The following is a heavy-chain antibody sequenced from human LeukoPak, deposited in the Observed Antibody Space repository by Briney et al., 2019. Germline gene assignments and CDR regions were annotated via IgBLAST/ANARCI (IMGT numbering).Heavy chain of an antibody. CDR1: GYTLTEVS. V-gene: IGHV1-24*01. CDR3: ATEVVGYGDVHYFDS. D-gene: IGHD4-17*01. Sequence: ASVKVSCKISGYTLTEVSMHWVRRAPGKGLVWMGGFDPADGEPIYAQKFQGRVTMSEDTSTDTAYMDLSSLRSEDTAVYYCATEVVGYGDVHYFDSWGQGTLVTVSS. CDR2: FDPADGEP. J-gene: IGHJ4*02.